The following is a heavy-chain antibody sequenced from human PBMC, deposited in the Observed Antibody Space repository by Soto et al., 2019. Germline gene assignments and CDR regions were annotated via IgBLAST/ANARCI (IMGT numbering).Heavy chain of an antibody. Sequence: PGGSLRLSCEVSGFSIGGNPMSWVRQAPGQGLEWVASIHTVGSTYYADSVQGRFTISRDNSKNTLFLQMNSLRVGDTAIYFCARGLNDDSWGQGTLVTSPQ. V-gene: IGHV3-53*01. CDR2: IHTVGST. CDR1: GFSIGGNP. CDR3: ARGLNDDS. J-gene: IGHJ4*02. D-gene: IGHD1-1*01.